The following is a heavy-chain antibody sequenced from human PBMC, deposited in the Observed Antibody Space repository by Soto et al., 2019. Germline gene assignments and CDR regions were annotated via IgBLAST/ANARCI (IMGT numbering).Heavy chain of an antibody. CDR2: ISGSGAST. J-gene: IGHJ4*02. CDR1: GFTFSNYA. CDR3: AKEYCASTSCNFDH. D-gene: IGHD2-2*01. Sequence: EVQLLESGGGLVQPGGSLRLSCAASGFTFSNYAMSWVRQAPGKGLEWVSAISGSGASTYYADSVKGRFTIARDNSKNTLYLQMNSLRAEDTAVYYCAKEYCASTSCNFDHWGQGTLGTVSS. V-gene: IGHV3-23*01.